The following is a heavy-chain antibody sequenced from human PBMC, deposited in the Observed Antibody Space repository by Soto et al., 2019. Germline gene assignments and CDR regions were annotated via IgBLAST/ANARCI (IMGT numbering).Heavy chain of an antibody. CDR3: ARPLWRNDYNWGYCDL. CDR1: GFTFSSYA. J-gene: IGHJ2*01. D-gene: IGHD4-4*01. Sequence: QVQLVESGGGVVQPGRSLRLSCAASGFTFSSYAMHWVRQAPGKGLEWVAVISYDGSNKYYADSVKGRFTISRDNSKNTLYLQVNSPRSEDTAVYYCARPLWRNDYNWGYCDLWGRGTLVTVSS. CDR2: ISYDGSNK. V-gene: IGHV3-30-3*01.